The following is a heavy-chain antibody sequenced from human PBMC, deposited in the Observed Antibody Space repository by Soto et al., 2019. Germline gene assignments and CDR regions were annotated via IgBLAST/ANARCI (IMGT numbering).Heavy chain of an antibody. Sequence: GASVKVSCKASGYTFTSYGISWVRQAPGQGLEWMGWISAYNGNTNYAQKLQGRVTMTTDTSTSTAYMELRSLRSDDTAVYYCARGIVLMGDYPNWFDPWGQGTLVTVSS. CDR3: ARGIVLMGDYPNWFDP. D-gene: IGHD2-8*01. CDR1: GYTFTSYG. V-gene: IGHV1-18*01. J-gene: IGHJ5*02. CDR2: ISAYNGNT.